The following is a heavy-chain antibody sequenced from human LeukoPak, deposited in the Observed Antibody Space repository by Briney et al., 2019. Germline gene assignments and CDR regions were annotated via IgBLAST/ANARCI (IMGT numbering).Heavy chain of an antibody. J-gene: IGHJ6*02. V-gene: IGHV3-9*01. CDR2: ISWNSGSI. D-gene: IGHD3-10*01. CDR1: GFTFDDYA. Sequence: GRSLRLSCAASGFTFDDYAMHWVRQAPGKGLEWVSGISWNSGSIGYADSVKGRFTISRDNAKNSLYLQMNSLRAEDTALYYCARITMVRGPMGYYYYYYGMDVWGQGTTVTVSS. CDR3: ARITMVRGPMGYYYYYYGMDV.